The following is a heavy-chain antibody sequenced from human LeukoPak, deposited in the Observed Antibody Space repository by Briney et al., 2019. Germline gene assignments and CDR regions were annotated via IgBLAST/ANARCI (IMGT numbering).Heavy chain of an antibody. CDR2: IYHSGST. J-gene: IGHJ6*03. CDR1: GYSISSGYY. V-gene: IGHV4-38-2*02. Sequence: SETLSLTCTVSGYSISSGYYWGWIRQPPGKGLEWIGSIYHSGSTYYNPSLKSRVTISVDTSKNQFSLKLSSVTAADTAVYYCARAGYCSSTSCYGYYYYYYMDVWGKGTTVTVSS. CDR3: ARAGYCSSTSCYGYYYYYYMDV. D-gene: IGHD2-2*01.